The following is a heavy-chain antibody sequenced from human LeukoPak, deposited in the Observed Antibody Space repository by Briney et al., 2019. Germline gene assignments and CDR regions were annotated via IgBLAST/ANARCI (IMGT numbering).Heavy chain of an antibody. D-gene: IGHD1-26*01. V-gene: IGHV3-30*18. Sequence: LAGGSLRLYCAASGFTFSSYGMHWVRQAPGKGLEWVALISFDGSNQEYADYVKGPFTISRDNSKNTLYLQMNSLRAEDTAVYYCAKPPEVGATVGYFDYWGQGTLVTVSS. CDR3: AKPPEVGATVGYFDY. CDR1: GFTFSSYG. CDR2: ISFDGSNQ. J-gene: IGHJ4*02.